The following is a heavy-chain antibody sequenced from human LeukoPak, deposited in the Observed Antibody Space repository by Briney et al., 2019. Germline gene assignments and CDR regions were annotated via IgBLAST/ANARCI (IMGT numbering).Heavy chain of an antibody. CDR1: DGSISSSSYC. CDR3: ARHPAPGIAAAGRYAFDY. CDR2: IYYSGST. Sequence: SETLSLTCTVSDGSISSSSYCWGWIRQPPGKGLEWIGSIYYSGSTYYNPSLKSRVTISVDTPKNQFSLKLSSVTAADTAVYYCARHPAPGIAAAGRYAFDYWGQGTLVTVSS. D-gene: IGHD6-13*01. V-gene: IGHV4-39*01. J-gene: IGHJ4*02.